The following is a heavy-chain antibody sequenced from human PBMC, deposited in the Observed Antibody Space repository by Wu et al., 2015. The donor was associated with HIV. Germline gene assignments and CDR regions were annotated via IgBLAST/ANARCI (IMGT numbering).Heavy chain of an antibody. D-gene: IGHD5-24*01. V-gene: IGHV1-69*05. Sequence: QVQLVQSGAEVKKPGSSVKVSCKASGGTFSSYAISWVRQAPGQGLEWMGGIIPIFGTANYAQKFQGRVTITTDESTNTAYMELSRLRSDDTAVYYCARGSILDMSTPSYYYYVLDVWGQGTTVTVSS. J-gene: IGHJ6*02. CDR1: GGTFSSYA. CDR2: IIPIFGTA. CDR3: ARGSILDMSTPSYYYYVLDV.